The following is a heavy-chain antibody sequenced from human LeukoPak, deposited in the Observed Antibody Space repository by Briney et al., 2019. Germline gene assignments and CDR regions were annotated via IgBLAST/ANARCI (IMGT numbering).Heavy chain of an antibody. V-gene: IGHV1-18*01. Sequence: AASVKVSCKASGYTFTSYGISWVRQAPGQGLEWMGWISAYNGNTNYAQKLQGRVTMTTDTSTSTAYMELRSLRSDDTAVYYCARDSRTRYYYYYGMDVWGQGTTVTVSS. J-gene: IGHJ6*02. CDR1: GYTFTSYG. CDR2: ISAYNGNT. CDR3: ARDSRTRYYYYYGMDV. D-gene: IGHD2-2*01.